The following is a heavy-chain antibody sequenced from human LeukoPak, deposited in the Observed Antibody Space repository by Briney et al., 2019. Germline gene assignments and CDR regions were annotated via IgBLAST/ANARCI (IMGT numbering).Heavy chain of an antibody. CDR2: IYTSGST. V-gene: IGHV4-61*02. J-gene: IGHJ4*02. Sequence: SETLSLTCTVAGGSISSGSYYWSWIRQPAGKGLEWIGRIYTSGSTNYNPSLKSRVTISVDTSKNQFSLKLSSVNAADTAVYYCARDTLIAAFDYWGQGTLVTVSS. CDR1: GGSISSGSYY. D-gene: IGHD6-13*01. CDR3: ARDTLIAAFDY.